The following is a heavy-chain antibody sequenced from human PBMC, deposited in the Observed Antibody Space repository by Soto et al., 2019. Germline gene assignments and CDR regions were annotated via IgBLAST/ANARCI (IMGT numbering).Heavy chain of an antibody. CDR1: GGSISSSNW. CDR3: ARDLYYDSSGYPFDY. D-gene: IGHD3-22*01. Sequence: SETLSLTCAVSGGSISSSNWWSWVRQPPGKGLEWIGEIYHSGSTNYNPSLKSRVNMSVDKSKKQFSLKLSSVTAADTAVYYCARDLYYDSSGYPFDYWGQGTLVTVSS. CDR2: IYHSGST. J-gene: IGHJ4*02. V-gene: IGHV4-4*02.